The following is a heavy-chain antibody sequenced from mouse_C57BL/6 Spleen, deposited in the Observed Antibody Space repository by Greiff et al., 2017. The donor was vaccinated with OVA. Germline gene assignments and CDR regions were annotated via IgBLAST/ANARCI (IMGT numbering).Heavy chain of an antibody. J-gene: IGHJ2*01. D-gene: IGHD2-4*01. CDR1: GFTFTDYY. Sequence: EVKLVESGGGLVQPGGSLSLSCAASGFTFTDYYMSWVRQPPGKALEWLGFIRNKANGYTTEYSASVKGRFTISRDNSQSILYLQMNALRAEDSATYYCARCDDYLYYFDYWGQGTTLTVSS. CDR2: IRNKANGYTT. V-gene: IGHV7-3*01. CDR3: ARCDDYLYYFDY.